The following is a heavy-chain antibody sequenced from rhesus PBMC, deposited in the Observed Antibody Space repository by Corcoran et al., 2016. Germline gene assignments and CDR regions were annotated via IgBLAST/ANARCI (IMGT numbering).Heavy chain of an antibody. J-gene: IGHJ4*01. CDR3: ARGDYGNLRAFDY. Sequence: QVQLQESGPGLVKPSETLSLTCAVSGYSISSGYGWGWIRQPPGKGLEWIGQIYGGSGSTSYNPSPKTRVTVSKDTSKNQFSLKLSSVTAADTAVYYCARGDYGNLRAFDYWGQGVLVTVSS. V-gene: IGHV4-127*01. CDR2: IYGGSGST. CDR1: GYSISSGYG. D-gene: IGHD4-35*01.